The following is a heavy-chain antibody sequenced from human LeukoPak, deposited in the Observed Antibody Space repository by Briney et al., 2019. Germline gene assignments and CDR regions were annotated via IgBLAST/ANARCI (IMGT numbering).Heavy chain of an antibody. J-gene: IGHJ5*02. D-gene: IGHD1-1*01. Sequence: SETLSLTCTVSGGSVRSYYWTWLRQSAGKGLEWIGRIYHDGKSDSSLSLKSRVIMSIDTSKNQFSLNLHSVTAADPAVYYCARDPGGSYSTTRGDWFDPWGQGVLVTVSS. CDR2: IYHDGKS. CDR3: ARDPGGSYSTTRGDWFDP. CDR1: GGSVRSYY. V-gene: IGHV4-4*07.